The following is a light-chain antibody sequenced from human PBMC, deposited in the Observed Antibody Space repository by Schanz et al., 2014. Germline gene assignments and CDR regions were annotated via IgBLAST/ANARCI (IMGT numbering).Light chain of an antibody. Sequence: QSVLTQPPSASGTPGQRVTISCSGSSSNIGSNYVYWYQQLPGTAPKLLIYRNNQRPSGVPDRFSGSKSGTSASLAISGLRSEDEADYDCAAWDDSLSGLVFGGG. CDR2: RNN. V-gene: IGLV1-47*01. CDR3: AAWDDSLSGLV. CDR1: SSNIGSNY. J-gene: IGLJ2*01.